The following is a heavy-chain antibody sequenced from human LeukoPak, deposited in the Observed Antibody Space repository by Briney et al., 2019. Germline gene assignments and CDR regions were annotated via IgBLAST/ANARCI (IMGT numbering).Heavy chain of an antibody. CDR3: AREIWFGELEGDY. CDR1: GFTFSSYS. Sequence: GGSLRLSCAASGFTFSSYSMNWVRQAPGKGMEWVSSISSSSSYIYYADSVNGRFTISRDNAKNSLYLQMNSLRAEDTAVYYCAREIWFGELEGDYWGQGTLVTVSS. V-gene: IGHV3-21*01. J-gene: IGHJ4*02. CDR2: ISSSSSYI. D-gene: IGHD3-10*01.